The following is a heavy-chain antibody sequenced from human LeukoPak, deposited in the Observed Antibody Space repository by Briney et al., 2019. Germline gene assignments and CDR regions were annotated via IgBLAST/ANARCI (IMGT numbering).Heavy chain of an antibody. Sequence: ASVKVSCKASGYTFTDYYMHWVRQAPGQGLEWMGRINPYSGGTNYAQKFQGRVTMTRDTSISTAYMELSRLRSDDTAVYYCATGERLVPAAMWFDYWGQGTLVTVSS. CDR1: GYTFTDYY. CDR3: ATGERLVPAAMWFDY. J-gene: IGHJ4*02. CDR2: INPYSGGT. D-gene: IGHD2-2*01. V-gene: IGHV1-2*06.